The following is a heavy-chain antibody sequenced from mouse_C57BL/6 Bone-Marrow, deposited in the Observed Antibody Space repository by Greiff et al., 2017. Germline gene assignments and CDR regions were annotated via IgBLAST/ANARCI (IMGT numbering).Heavy chain of an antibody. J-gene: IGHJ4*01. CDR1: GYTFTDYN. D-gene: IGHD2-4*01. V-gene: IGHV1-18*01. CDR2: VNPNNGGT. CDR3: ARRGGRLPEYAMGY. Sequence: VQLQQSGPELVKPGASVKIPCKASGYTFTDYNMDWVKQSHGKSLEWIGDVNPNNGGTIYNQKFKGKATLTVDKSSSTAYMELRSLTSEDAAVDYCARRGGRLPEYAMGYWGRGTSVTVSS.